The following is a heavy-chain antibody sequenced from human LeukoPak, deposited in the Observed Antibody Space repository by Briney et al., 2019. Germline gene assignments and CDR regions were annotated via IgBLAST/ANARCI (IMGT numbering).Heavy chain of an antibody. Sequence: HPGGSLRLSCAASGFTFSNFAMSWVRQAPGKGLECVSLISANGGATYYADSVKGRFTISRANSKSTLYLQMNSLRADDTAVYYCAKASGSPYYFDYWGQGTLVTVSS. V-gene: IGHV3-23*01. CDR3: AKASGSPYYFDY. CDR2: ISANGGAT. D-gene: IGHD3-10*01. J-gene: IGHJ4*02. CDR1: GFTFSNFA.